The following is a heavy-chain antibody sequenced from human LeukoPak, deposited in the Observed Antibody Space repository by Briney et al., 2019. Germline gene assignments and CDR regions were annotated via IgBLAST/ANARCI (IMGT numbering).Heavy chain of an antibody. V-gene: IGHV3-48*03. CDR3: ARVARWELPYYYYYYMDV. J-gene: IGHJ6*03. CDR1: GFTFSSYE. Sequence: GGSLRLSCAASGFTFSSYEMSWVRQAPGKGLEWVSYISSSGSTIYYADSVKGRFTISRDNAKNSLYLQMNSLRAEDTAVYYCARVARWELPYYYYYYMDVWGKGTTVTVSS. D-gene: IGHD1-26*01. CDR2: ISSSGSTI.